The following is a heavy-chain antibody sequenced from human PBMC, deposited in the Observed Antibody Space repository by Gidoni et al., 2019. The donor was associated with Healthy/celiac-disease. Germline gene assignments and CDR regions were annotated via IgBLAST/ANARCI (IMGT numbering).Heavy chain of an antibody. CDR2: IYYSGCT. CDR3: ARYAIAAAADGY. V-gene: IGHV4-39*01. CDR1: GGSISTSSYY. D-gene: IGHD6-13*01. J-gene: IGHJ4*02. Sequence: QLQLQESGPGLVKPSDTLSLTCTVSGGSISTSSYYWGWIRQPPGKGLTWIGSIYYSGCTYYNPSLKSPVTISVDTSKNQFSLKLSSVTAADTAVYYCARYAIAAAADGYWGQGTLVTVSS.